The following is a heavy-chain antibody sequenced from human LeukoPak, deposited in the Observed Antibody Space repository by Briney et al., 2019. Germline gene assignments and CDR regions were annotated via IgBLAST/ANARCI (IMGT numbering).Heavy chain of an antibody. Sequence: PGGSLRLSCAASGFTFSSYAMSWVRQAPGKGLEWVSAISGSGGSTYYADSVKGRFTISRDNSKNTLYLQMNSLRAEDTAVYYCAKDSAMAGRGVWSIGSFDPWGQGTLVTVSS. CDR1: GFTFSSYA. CDR3: AKDSAMAGRGVWSIGSFDP. D-gene: IGHD6-19*01. V-gene: IGHV3-23*01. J-gene: IGHJ5*02. CDR2: ISGSGGST.